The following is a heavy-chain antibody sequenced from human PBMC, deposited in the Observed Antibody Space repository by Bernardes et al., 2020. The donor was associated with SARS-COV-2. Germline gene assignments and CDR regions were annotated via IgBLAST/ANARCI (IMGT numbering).Heavy chain of an antibody. J-gene: IGHJ4*02. V-gene: IGHV5-51*01. CDR2: IYGDSDT. CDR3: ARQTSDSSGYYYLDF. D-gene: IGHD3-22*01. CDR1: GYSIATYW. Sequence: GESLKISCKGSGYSIATYWIGWVRQVPGKGLEWMGIIYGDSDTRYSPSFQGQVTISADKSINTAYLQWSSLKASDTAMYYCARQTSDSSGYYYLDFWGQGTLVTVSS.